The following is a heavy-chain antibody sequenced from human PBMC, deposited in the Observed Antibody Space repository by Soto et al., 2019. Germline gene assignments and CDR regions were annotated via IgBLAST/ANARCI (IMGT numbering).Heavy chain of an antibody. D-gene: IGHD3-3*01. CDR1: GFTFSSYS. J-gene: IGHJ5*02. CDR2: ISSSSSYI. CDR3: ARGDYDFPNWFDP. V-gene: IGHV3-21*01. Sequence: EVQLVESGGGLVKPGGSLRLSCAASGFTFSSYSMNWVRQAPGKGLEWVSSISSSSSYIYYADSVKGRFTISRENAKNSLYLQMNSLRAEDTAVYYCARGDYDFPNWFDPWGQGTLVTVSS.